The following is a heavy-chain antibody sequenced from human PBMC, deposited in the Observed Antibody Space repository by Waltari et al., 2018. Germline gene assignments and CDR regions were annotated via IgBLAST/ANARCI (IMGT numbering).Heavy chain of an antibody. CDR1: GGSFSGYY. CDR3: ARVGANGYSSSQGFFDY. D-gene: IGHD6-13*01. J-gene: IGHJ4*02. Sequence: QVQLQQWGAGLLKPSETLSLTCAVYGGSFSGYYWSWIRQPPGKGLEWIGEINHSGSTNYTPSLKSRVTISVDTSKNQFSLKLSSVTAADTAVYYCARVGANGYSSSQGFFDYWGQGTLVTVSS. CDR2: INHSGST. V-gene: IGHV4-34*01.